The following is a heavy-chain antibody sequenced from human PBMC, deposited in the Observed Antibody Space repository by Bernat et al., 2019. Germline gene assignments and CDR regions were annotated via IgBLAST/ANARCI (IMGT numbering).Heavy chain of an antibody. CDR2: ISGSGGST. Sequence: EVQLLESGGGLVQPGGSWRLSCAASGFTFSSYAMSWVGQAPGKGREWVSAISGSGGSTYYADSVKGRFTISRDNSKNTLYLQMNSLRAEDTAVYYCAKGVVQGVINPLGGYYMDVWGKGTTVTVSS. CDR1: GFTFSSYA. CDR3: AKGVVQGVINPLGGYYMDV. J-gene: IGHJ6*03. V-gene: IGHV3-23*01. D-gene: IGHD3-10*01.